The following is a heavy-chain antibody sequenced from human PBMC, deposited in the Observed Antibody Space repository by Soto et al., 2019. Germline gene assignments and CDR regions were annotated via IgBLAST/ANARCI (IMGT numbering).Heavy chain of an antibody. D-gene: IGHD3-9*01. CDR2: IYYSGST. J-gene: IGHJ5*02. CDR1: GDSICCSHCY. CDR3: ARRYDYDILTGYYISWFDP. Sequence: LSLTCTVSGDSICCSHCYWGWIRQPPGKGLEWIGSIYYSGSTYYNPSLKSRVTISVDTSKNQSSLKLSSVTAADTAVYYCARRYDYDILTGYYISWFDPWGQGTLVTVSS. V-gene: IGHV4-39*01.